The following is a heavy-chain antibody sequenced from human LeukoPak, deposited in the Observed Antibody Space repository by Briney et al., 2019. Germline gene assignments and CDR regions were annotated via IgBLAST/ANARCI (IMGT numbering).Heavy chain of an antibody. CDR1: GFTFSTYY. J-gene: IGHJ4*02. D-gene: IGHD5-18*01. CDR3: ARDKSKGSSSGSLFDY. CDR2: IKQDGSDK. V-gene: IGHV3-7*01. Sequence: GGALRLSCAASGFTFSTYYMSWVRQAPGKGLEWVANIKQDGSDKLYADSVKGRFTISRDNAKNSLYLQMDSLRAEDTAVYYRARDKSKGSSSGSLFDYWGQGTLVTVYS.